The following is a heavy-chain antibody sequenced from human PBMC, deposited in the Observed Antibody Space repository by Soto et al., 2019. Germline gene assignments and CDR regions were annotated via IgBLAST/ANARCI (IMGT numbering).Heavy chain of an antibody. CDR1: GFTFSDYA. CDR2: ISGSGYNT. J-gene: IGHJ4*02. V-gene: IGHV3-23*01. CDR3: ANLFMIGVFTTYFDH. D-gene: IGHD3-22*01. Sequence: GGSLRLSCAASGFTFSDYAMSWVRQAPGKGMKWVSAISGSGYNTYNADYVRGLFTISRDNSKNTLYLQMNSLRAEDTAVYYCANLFMIGVFTTYFDHWVQGTLVTVPS.